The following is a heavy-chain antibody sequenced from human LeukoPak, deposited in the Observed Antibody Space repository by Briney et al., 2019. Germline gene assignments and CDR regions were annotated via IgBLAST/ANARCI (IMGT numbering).Heavy chain of an antibody. Sequence: SETLSLTCAVYGGSFSGYYWSWIRQPPGKGLEWIGEVNHSGSTNYNPSLKSRVTISVDTSKNQFSLKLSSVTAADTAVYYCASRRDGYNPYYYGMDVWGQGTTVTVSS. V-gene: IGHV4-34*01. CDR2: VNHSGST. CDR3: ASRRDGYNPYYYGMDV. J-gene: IGHJ6*02. CDR1: GGSFSGYY. D-gene: IGHD5-24*01.